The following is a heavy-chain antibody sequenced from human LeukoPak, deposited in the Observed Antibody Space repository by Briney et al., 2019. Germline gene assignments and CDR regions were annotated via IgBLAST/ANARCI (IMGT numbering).Heavy chain of an antibody. J-gene: IGHJ4*02. CDR3: ARDGGLRFLHY. CDR2: INSDGSST. CDR1: GFTFSSYW. Sequence: QTGGSLRLSCAASGFTFSSYWMHWVRQAPGKGLVWVSRINSDGSSTNYADSVEGRFTISRDNAKNTLYLQMNSLRAEDTAVYYCARDGGLRFLHYWGQGTLVTVSS. D-gene: IGHD3-3*01. V-gene: IGHV3-74*01.